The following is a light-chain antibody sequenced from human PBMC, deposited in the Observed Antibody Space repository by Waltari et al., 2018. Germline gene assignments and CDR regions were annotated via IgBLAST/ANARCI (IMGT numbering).Light chain of an antibody. CDR3: CSYAGRYTSV. Sequence: QSALTQPRSVSGSPGQSVTLPCTGTSSDIGGYNYVSWSQQHPGQAPQLVIYDVDKRPSGVPDRFSGSKAGNTASLTISGLQTDDDADYYCCSYAGRYTSVFGRGTRVTVL. J-gene: IGLJ2*01. CDR2: DVD. V-gene: IGLV2-11*01. CDR1: SSDIGGYNY.